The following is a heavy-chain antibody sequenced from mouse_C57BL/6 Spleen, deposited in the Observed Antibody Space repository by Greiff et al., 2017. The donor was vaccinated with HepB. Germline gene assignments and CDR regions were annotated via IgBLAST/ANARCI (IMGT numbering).Heavy chain of an antibody. CDR2: INPNNGGT. Sequence: EVQLQQSGPELVKPGASVKIPCKASGYTFTDYNMDWVKQSHGKSLEWIGDINPNNGGTNYNQKFKGKATLTVDKSSSTAYMELRSLTSEDTAVYYCARKGYGNSLDYWGQGTTLTVSS. CDR3: ARKGYGNSLDY. J-gene: IGHJ2*01. CDR1: GYTFTDYN. V-gene: IGHV1-18*01. D-gene: IGHD2-1*01.